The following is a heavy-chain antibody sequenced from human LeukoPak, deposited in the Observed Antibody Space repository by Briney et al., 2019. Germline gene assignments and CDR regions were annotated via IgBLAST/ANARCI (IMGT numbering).Heavy chain of an antibody. CDR2: INHSGST. CDR1: GGSFSGYY. J-gene: IGHJ6*03. V-gene: IGHV4-34*01. CDR3: ARRATVIYYMDV. D-gene: IGHD4-17*01. Sequence: SETLSLTCAVYGGSFSGYYWSWIRQPPGKGLEWIGEINHSGSTNYNPSLKSRVTISIDTSKNQFSLKLSSVTAADTAVYYCARRATVIYYMDVWGKGTTVTV.